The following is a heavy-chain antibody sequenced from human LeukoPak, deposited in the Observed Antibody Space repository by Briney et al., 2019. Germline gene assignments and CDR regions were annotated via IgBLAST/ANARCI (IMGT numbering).Heavy chain of an antibody. CDR1: GFTFDDYA. CDR3: AKDMGSSGWYFSVDY. D-gene: IGHD6-19*01. Sequence: PGGSLRLSCAASGFTFDDYAMHWVRQAPGKGLKWVSGISWNSGSIGYADSVKGRFTISRDNAKNSLYLQMNSLRAEDMALYYCAKDMGSSGWYFSVDYWGQGTLVTVSS. CDR2: ISWNSGSI. J-gene: IGHJ4*02. V-gene: IGHV3-9*03.